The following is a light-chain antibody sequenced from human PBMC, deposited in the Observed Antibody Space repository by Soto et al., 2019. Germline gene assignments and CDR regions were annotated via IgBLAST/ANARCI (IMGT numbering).Light chain of an antibody. CDR1: QSVSSSY. CDR3: QQYGSSPCT. CDR2: GVS. J-gene: IGKJ1*01. Sequence: VLTQSPGTLSLSPGERATLSCRASQSVSSSYLAWYQQKPGQAPRLLIYGVSSRATGIPDRFSGSGSGTDFTLTISRLEPEDFAVYYCQQYGSSPCTFGQGTKVEIK. V-gene: IGKV3-20*01.